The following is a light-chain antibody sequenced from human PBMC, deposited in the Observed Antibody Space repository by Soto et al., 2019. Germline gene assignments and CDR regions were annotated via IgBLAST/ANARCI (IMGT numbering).Light chain of an antibody. CDR1: TGAVTSGHC. J-gene: IGLJ2*01. CDR2: STS. CDR3: LLYYGGAQPHVV. V-gene: IGLV7-43*01. Sequence: QAVVTQEPSLTVSPGRTVTLTCASSTGAVTSGHCPNWFQQKPGQPPRALIYSTSKKHSWTPARFSGSLLGGKAALTLSGVQPEDEAEYYCLLYYGGAQPHVVFGGGTKLSVL.